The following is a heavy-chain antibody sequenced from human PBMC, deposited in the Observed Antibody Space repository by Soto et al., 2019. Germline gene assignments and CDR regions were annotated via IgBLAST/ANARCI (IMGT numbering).Heavy chain of an antibody. V-gene: IGHV3-30-3*01. D-gene: IGHD3-10*01. CDR2: ISSDGSVK. Sequence: QVQLVESGGGVVQPGRSLRLSCAASGFTFSSYGMHWVRQAPGKGLEWVAVISSDGSVKYYADSVKGRFTISRDNSKNTLYVQLNRMRAEDTALYYCARDRLYGAGLIDVWGQGTTVTVSS. CDR1: GFTFSSYG. J-gene: IGHJ6*02. CDR3: ARDRLYGAGLIDV.